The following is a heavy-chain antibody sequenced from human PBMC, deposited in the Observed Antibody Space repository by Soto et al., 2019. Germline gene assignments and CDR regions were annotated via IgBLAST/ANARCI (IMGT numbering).Heavy chain of an antibody. Sequence: SVKVSCKASGGTFSSYTISWVRQAPGQGLEWMGRIIPILGIANYAQKFQGRVTITADKSTSTAYMELSSLRSEDTAVYYCARETVTMDYYYYYYMDVWGKGXTVTVSS. J-gene: IGHJ6*03. CDR1: GGTFSSYT. D-gene: IGHD4-4*01. V-gene: IGHV1-69*04. CDR2: IIPILGIA. CDR3: ARETVTMDYYYYYYMDV.